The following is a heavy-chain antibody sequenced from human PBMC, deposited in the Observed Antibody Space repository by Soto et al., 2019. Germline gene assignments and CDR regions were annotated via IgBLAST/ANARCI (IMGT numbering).Heavy chain of an antibody. CDR3: ARSEGYCSGGSCLTPKLPMDV. CDR2: ISAYNGNT. Sequence: ASVKVSCKASGYTFTSYGISWVRQAPGQGLEWMGWISAYNGNTNYAQKIQGRVTMTTDTSTSTAYMELRSLRSDDTAVYYCARSEGYCSGGSCLTPKLPMDVWGQGTTVTVSS. CDR1: GYTFTSYG. V-gene: IGHV1-18*01. J-gene: IGHJ6*02. D-gene: IGHD2-15*01.